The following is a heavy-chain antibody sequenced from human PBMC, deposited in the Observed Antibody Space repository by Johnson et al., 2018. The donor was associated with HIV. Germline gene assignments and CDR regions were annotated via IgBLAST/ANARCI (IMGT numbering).Heavy chain of an antibody. CDR1: GFTFSSYG. V-gene: IGHV3-33*01. D-gene: IGHD5-24*01. J-gene: IGHJ3*02. CDR3: AREMAATNAWALDI. CDR2: IWYDGSNK. Sequence: QVQLVESGGGVVQPGRSLRLSCAASGFTFSSYGMHWVRQAPGKGLEWVAVIWYDGSNKYYADSVKGRFTISRDSSKNTLYLEMNTLRPEDTAMYYCAREMAATNAWALDIWGQGTMVTVSS.